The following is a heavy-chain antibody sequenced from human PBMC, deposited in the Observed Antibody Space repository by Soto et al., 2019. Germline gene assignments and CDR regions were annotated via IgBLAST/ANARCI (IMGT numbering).Heavy chain of an antibody. D-gene: IGHD3-10*01. Sequence: GGSLRLSCAASGFTFSSYAMHWVRQAPGKGLEWVAVISYGGSNKYYADSVKGRFTISRDNSKNTLYLQMNSLRAEDTAVYYCARDRALEAFDYWGQGTLVTVS. J-gene: IGHJ4*02. V-gene: IGHV3-30-3*01. CDR3: ARDRALEAFDY. CDR1: GFTFSSYA. CDR2: ISYGGSNK.